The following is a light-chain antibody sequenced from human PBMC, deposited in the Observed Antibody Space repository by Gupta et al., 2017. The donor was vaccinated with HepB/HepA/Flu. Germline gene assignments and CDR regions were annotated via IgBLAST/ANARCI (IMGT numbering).Light chain of an antibody. Sequence: DVQLTRSPSSLSASVGDRVTISCRASQTISYFINWYQKKPGRAPKLLIFAAYTLQSGVPSRFSGSRSGADFTLTINSLQPEDFATYFCQQSVIALDTFGQGTKLEI. CDR1: QTISYF. CDR2: AAY. J-gene: IGKJ2*01. V-gene: IGKV1-39*01. CDR3: QQSVIALDT.